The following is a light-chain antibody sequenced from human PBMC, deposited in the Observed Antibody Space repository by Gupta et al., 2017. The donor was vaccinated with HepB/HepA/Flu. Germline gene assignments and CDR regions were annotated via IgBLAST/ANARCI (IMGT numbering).Light chain of an antibody. CDR3: QQYDTLLP. CDR2: DAS. V-gene: IGKV1-33*01. CDR1: QDISNY. Sequence: DIQMTQSPSSLSASVGDRVTITCQASQDISNYLNWYQQKPGKAPKLLIYDASNLETGVPSRFSGSGSGTDFTFTISSLQPEDIATYYCQQYDTLLPFGGGTKVEIK. J-gene: IGKJ4*01.